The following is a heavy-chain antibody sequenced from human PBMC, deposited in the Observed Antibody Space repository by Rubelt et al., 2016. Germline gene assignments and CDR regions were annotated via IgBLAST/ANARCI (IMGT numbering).Heavy chain of an antibody. J-gene: IGHJ4*02. CDR3: ARELREYDILTGYYSLKTLDY. V-gene: IGHV1-69*06. Sequence: QVQLVQSGAEVKKPGSSVKVSCKASGGTFSSYAISWVRQAPGQGLEWMGGIIPIFGTANYAQKFQGRVTITADKSTGTAYMELSSLRSEDTAVYYCARELREYDILTGYYSLKTLDYWGQGTLVTVSS. D-gene: IGHD3-9*01. CDR1: GGTFSSYA. CDR2: IIPIFGTA.